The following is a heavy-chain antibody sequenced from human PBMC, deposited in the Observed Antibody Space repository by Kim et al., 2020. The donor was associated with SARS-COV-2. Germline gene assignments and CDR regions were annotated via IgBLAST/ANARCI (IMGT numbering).Heavy chain of an antibody. CDR2: IYYSGST. CDR1: GGSVSSGSYY. J-gene: IGHJ2*01. V-gene: IGHV4-61*01. CDR3: ASTGLGTVTHLIWYFDL. Sequence: SETLSLTCTVSGGSVSSGSYYWSWIRQPPGKGLEWIGYIYYSGSTNYNPSLKSRVTISVDTSKNQFSLKLSSVTAADTAVYYCASTGLGTVTHLIWYFDLWGRGTLVTVSS. D-gene: IGHD4-17*01.